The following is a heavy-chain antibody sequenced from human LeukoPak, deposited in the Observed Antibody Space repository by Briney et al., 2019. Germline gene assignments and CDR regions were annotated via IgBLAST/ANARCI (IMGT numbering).Heavy chain of an antibody. D-gene: IGHD3-10*01. CDR2: MNPNSGNT. Sequence: ASVKVSCKASGGTFRSYVTTWVRQATGQGLEWMGWMNPNSGNTGYAQKFQGRVTMTRNTSISTAYMELSSLRSEDTAVYYCARARPLTGSYYYDYWGQGTLVTVSS. J-gene: IGHJ4*02. CDR3: ARARPLTGSYYYDY. V-gene: IGHV1-8*01. CDR1: GGTFRSYV.